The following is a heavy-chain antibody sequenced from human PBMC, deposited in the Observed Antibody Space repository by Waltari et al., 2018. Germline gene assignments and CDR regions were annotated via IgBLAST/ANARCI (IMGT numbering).Heavy chain of an antibody. CDR2: IKQDGSEK. CDR3: ARRGGYDRYYGMDV. V-gene: IGHV3-7*01. Sequence: EVQLVESGGGLVQPGGSLRLSCAASGFTFSGYWMSWVRTAPGKGLEWVANIKQDGSEKYYVDSVKGRFTISRDNAKNSVYLQMNSLRAEDTAVYYCARRGGYDRYYGMDVWGQGTTVTVSS. J-gene: IGHJ6*02. D-gene: IGHD5-12*01. CDR1: GFTFSGYW.